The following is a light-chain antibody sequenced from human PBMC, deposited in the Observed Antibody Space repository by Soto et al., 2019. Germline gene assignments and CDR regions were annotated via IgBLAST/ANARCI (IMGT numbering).Light chain of an antibody. V-gene: IGLV2-11*01. Sequence: QSVLTQPRSVSGSPGQSVTISCTGTSSDVGGYNYVSWYQQHPGKAPKLMIYDVSKWPSGVPDRFSGCKSGNTASLTISGLQAEDEADYYCCSYAGNSLWVFGGGTKLTVL. CDR1: SSDVGGYNY. J-gene: IGLJ3*02. CDR2: DVS. CDR3: CSYAGNSLWV.